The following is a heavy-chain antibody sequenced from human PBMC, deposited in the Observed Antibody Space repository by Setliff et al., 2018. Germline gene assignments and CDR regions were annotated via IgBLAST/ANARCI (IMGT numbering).Heavy chain of an antibody. Sequence: LRLSCAASGFTFSSYCMSWVRQAPGKGLEWVAFIRPDGSNKYYADFVKGRFTISRDNSKNTLYLQMNSLRVEDTAVYYCAKDTYYYDSSGYYVFDYWGQGTLVTVSS. CDR2: IRPDGSNK. J-gene: IGHJ4*02. D-gene: IGHD3-22*01. CDR3: AKDTYYYDSSGYYVFDY. V-gene: IGHV3-30*02. CDR1: GFTFSSYC.